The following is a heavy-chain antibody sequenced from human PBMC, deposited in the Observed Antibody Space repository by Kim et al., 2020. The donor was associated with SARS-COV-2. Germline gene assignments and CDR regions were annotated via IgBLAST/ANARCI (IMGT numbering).Heavy chain of an antibody. D-gene: IGHD3-10*01. CDR3: ARLVGSGSRFDY. Sequence: SSNPALKSRVTISVDTSKNHSSLRLSSVTAADTAVYYCARLVGSGSRFDYWGQGTLVTVSS. V-gene: IGHV4-39*01. J-gene: IGHJ4*02.